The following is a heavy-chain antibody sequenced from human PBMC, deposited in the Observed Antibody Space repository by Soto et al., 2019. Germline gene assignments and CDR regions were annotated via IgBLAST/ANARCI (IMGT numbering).Heavy chain of an antibody. J-gene: IGHJ6*02. V-gene: IGHV1-69*06. CDR2: IIPIFGTA. CDR3: ASGLAAGLYYYGMDV. Sequence: SVKVSCKASGGTFSSYAISWVREAPGQGLEWMGGIIPIFGTANYAQKFQGRVTITADKSTSTAYMELSSLRSEDTAVYYCASGLAAGLYYYGMDVWGQGTTVTVSS. CDR1: GGTFSSYA.